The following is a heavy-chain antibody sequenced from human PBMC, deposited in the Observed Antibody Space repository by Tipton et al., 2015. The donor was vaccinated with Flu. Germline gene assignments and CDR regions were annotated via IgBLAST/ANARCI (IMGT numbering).Heavy chain of an antibody. D-gene: IGHD1-14*01. CDR3: AKYNRNRVYARDV. V-gene: IGHV4-59*01. Sequence: TLSLTCTVSGGSINSYYWSWIRQPPGKGLEWIGYIYYSGSSNYNPSLNSRVTMSVDTSKNQFSLKLSSVTAADTAVYYCAKYNRNRVYARDVWGQGTTVTVSS. CDR1: GGSINSYY. CDR2: IYYSGSS. J-gene: IGHJ6*02.